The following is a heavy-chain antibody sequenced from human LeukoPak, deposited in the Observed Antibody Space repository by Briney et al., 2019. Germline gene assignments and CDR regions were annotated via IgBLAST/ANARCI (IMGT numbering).Heavy chain of an antibody. Sequence: GGSLRPSCTASDFNFNTYTIDWVRQAPGKGLEWVSSISSRSSYIYYADALRDRFSTSRDNAKNSVYPQMDGLRVEDTAVYYCAKIDDYYKHFDSWGQGTLVTVSS. CDR3: AKIDDYYKHFDS. V-gene: IGHV3-21*01. D-gene: IGHD2-21*02. CDR1: DFNFNTYT. CDR2: ISSRSSYI. J-gene: IGHJ4*02.